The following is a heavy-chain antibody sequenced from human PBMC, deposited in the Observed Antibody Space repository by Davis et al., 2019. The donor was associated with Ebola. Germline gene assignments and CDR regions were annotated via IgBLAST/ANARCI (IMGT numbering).Heavy chain of an antibody. CDR1: GFLVNSYG. Sequence: PGGSLRLSCATSGFLVNSYGMHWVRQAPGKGLEWVAAISYDGTNVYYADSVKGRFTISRDNAKNSLYLQMNSLRAEDTAVYYCARDVGVVPAAMTLDVWGPGTTVTVSS. J-gene: IGHJ6*02. CDR2: ISYDGTNV. D-gene: IGHD2-2*01. V-gene: IGHV3-30*03. CDR3: ARDVGVVPAAMTLDV.